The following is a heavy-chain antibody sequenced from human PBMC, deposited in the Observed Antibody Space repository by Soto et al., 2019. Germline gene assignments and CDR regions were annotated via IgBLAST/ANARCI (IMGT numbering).Heavy chain of an antibody. D-gene: IGHD5-12*01. CDR2: IYPSDSDT. V-gene: IGHV5-51*01. CDR1: GYSFATHW. CDR3: ARRSRSGYDWVGYNWFDP. Sequence: EVQLVQSGAEVKKPGESLKISCKGSGYSFATHWIAWVRQMPGKGLEWMGTIYPSDSDTTYSPSVQGQVTISVDKSISSAYVQWSSLKASDSAMYYCARRSRSGYDWVGYNWFDPWGQGTLVTVSS. J-gene: IGHJ5*02.